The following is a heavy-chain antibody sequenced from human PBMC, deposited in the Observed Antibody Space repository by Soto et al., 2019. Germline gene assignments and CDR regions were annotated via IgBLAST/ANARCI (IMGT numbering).Heavy chain of an antibody. Sequence: QVQLQESGPGLVKPSETLSLTCNVFGGSISNGDCYWSWIRQPPGKGLQYIGYIYYGGNTNYNPSLKSRLTMSIDRSANHFSLTLTSVTAADTAVYYCARVSGHYYYGVDVWGQGTTVIVSS. J-gene: IGHJ6*02. CDR2: IYYGGNT. CDR3: ARVSGHYYYGVDV. V-gene: IGHV4-30-4*01. CDR1: GGSISNGDCY.